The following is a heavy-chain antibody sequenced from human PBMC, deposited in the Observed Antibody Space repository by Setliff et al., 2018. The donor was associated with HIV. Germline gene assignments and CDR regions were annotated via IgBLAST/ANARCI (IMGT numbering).Heavy chain of an antibody. J-gene: IGHJ3*01. V-gene: IGHV4-59*12. CDR1: GGTISSYY. CDR2: VYYNGGT. CDR3: ANNRGDSKSEDYDAFYF. D-gene: IGHD4-4*01. Sequence: SETLSLTCTVSGGTISSYYLTWIRQPPGQGVEWVGFVYYNGGTSYNPTLKSRATVSIDTSKNQFALNLSFLTAADTAVYYCANNRGDSKSEDYDAFYFWGQGTMVTVSS.